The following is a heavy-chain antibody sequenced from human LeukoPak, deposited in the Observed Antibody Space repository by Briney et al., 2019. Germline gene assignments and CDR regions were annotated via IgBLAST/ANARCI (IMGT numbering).Heavy chain of an antibody. CDR3: VTATQEIFGIHSHYFYYYMDV. V-gene: IGHV1-24*01. Sequence: ASVKVSCKVSGHTLTEQSMHWVRQAPGRGPEWTGGFDSEDGETIYAQKFQDRVAMTEDTSTDTAYMELSSLRSEDTAVYYCVTATQEIFGIHSHYFYYYMDVWGKGTTVTVSS. J-gene: IGHJ6*03. CDR2: FDSEDGET. D-gene: IGHD3-3*01. CDR1: GHTLTEQS.